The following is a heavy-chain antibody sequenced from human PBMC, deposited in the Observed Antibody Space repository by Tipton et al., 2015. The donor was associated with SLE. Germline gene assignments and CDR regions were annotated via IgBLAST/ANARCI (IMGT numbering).Heavy chain of an antibody. J-gene: IGHJ4*02. Sequence: TLSLTCAVYGGSFSGYYWSWIRQAPGKGLEWIGEINHRGSINYNPSLKSRVTISVDTSRMQFSLKMISVSAADTAVYYCVRDPAPGPFDYWGQGSLVAVSS. CDR1: GGSFSGYY. V-gene: IGHV4-34*01. CDR3: VRDPAPGPFDY. CDR2: INHRGSI.